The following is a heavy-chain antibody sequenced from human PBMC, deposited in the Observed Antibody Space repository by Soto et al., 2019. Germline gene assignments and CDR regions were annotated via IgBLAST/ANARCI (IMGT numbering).Heavy chain of an antibody. CDR2: IYYSGST. CDR1: GGSISSSSYY. CDR3: VLFRAYGGYDAGAPNYGMDV. V-gene: IGHV4-39*01. D-gene: IGHD5-12*01. J-gene: IGHJ6*02. Sequence: NPSETLSLTCTVSGGSISSSSYYWGWIRQPPGKGLEWIGSIYYSGSTYYNPSLKSRVTISVDTSKNQFSLKLRSVTAADTAVYYCVLFRAYGGYDAGAPNYGMDVWGQGTTVTVSS.